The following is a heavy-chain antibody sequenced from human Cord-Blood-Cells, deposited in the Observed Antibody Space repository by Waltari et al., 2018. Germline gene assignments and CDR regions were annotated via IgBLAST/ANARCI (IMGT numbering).Heavy chain of an antibody. Sequence: QVQLVQSGAEVKKPGASVKVSCKASGYTFTGYYMHWVRQAPGQGLEWMGWINPNSGGTNYAKKFQGWVTMTRDTSISTAYMELSRLRSDDTAVYYCARDMVAAGKRSYYYGMDVWGQGTTVTVSS. CDR2: INPNSGGT. J-gene: IGHJ6*02. CDR1: GYTFTGYY. D-gene: IGHD6-13*01. V-gene: IGHV1-2*04. CDR3: ARDMVAAGKRSYYYGMDV.